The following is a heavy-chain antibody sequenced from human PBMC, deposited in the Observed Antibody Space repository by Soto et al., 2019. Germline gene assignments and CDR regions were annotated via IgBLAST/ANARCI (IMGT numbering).Heavy chain of an antibody. CDR1: GFIFGSYG. D-gene: IGHD2-21*01. CDR2: ISYDGTNK. CDR3: ARLPRDFCGRECSSDN. Sequence: GGSLRLSCTASGFIFGSYGMHWVRQAPGKGLEWVALISYDGTNKYYPDSVKGRFTISRDNPRNMLYLEMNSLSAEDTAMYYCARLPRDFCGRECSSDNWGQGTQVTFSS. V-gene: IGHV3-30*03. J-gene: IGHJ4*02.